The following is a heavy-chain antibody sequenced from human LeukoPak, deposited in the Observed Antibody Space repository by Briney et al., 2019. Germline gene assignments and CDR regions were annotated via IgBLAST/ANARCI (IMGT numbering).Heavy chain of an antibody. J-gene: IGHJ4*02. CDR3: ARDLGGDYFDH. D-gene: IGHD1-26*01. V-gene: IGHV3-21*01. CDR1: GFTFSSYS. Sequence: GGSLRLSCAASGFTFSSYSMNWVRQAPGKGLEWVSSISSSSSYIYYADSVKGRFTISRDNAKNSLYLQMNSLRAEDTAVYYCARDLGGDYFDHWGQGTLVTVSS. CDR2: ISSSSSYI.